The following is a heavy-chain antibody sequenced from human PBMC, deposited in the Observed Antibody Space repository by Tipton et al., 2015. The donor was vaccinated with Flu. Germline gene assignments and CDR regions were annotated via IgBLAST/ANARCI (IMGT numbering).Heavy chain of an antibody. V-gene: IGHV4-34*01. CDR2: VNHSGST. Sequence: TLSLTCVVYGGSFSGDYCSWIRQPPGKGLEWIGEVNHSGSTNYNPSLKSRVTISVDTSKNQFSLKLDSVTAADTAVYFCARDGYSGYDFGYYFDSWGQGTLVTVST. D-gene: IGHD5-12*01. CDR3: ARDGYSGYDFGYYFDS. CDR1: GGSFSGDY. J-gene: IGHJ4*02.